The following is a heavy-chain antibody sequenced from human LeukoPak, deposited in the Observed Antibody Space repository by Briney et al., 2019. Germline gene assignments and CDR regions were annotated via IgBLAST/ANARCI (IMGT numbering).Heavy chain of an antibody. Sequence: SETLSLTCTVSGGSISSDDSSWSWIRQPPGKGLEWIGYLYYSGITFYNPSLRSRVTISPDMSRNQFSLKLTSVTAADTAVYYCAREVLGEPEYKWFDPWGQGTLVTVSS. D-gene: IGHD1-14*01. CDR2: LYYSGIT. CDR1: GGSISSDDSS. CDR3: AREVLGEPEYKWFDP. J-gene: IGHJ5*02. V-gene: IGHV4-30-4*07.